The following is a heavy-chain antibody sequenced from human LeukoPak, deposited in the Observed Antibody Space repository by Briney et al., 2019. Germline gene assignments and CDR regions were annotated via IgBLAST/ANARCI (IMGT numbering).Heavy chain of an antibody. D-gene: IGHD2-21*02. CDR2: FYYSGRT. CDR3: ARQLSGRLMTFGF. Sequence: SQTLSLTCTVSGGSISSSYWNWIRQPPGKGLEWIGVFYYSGRTTYKPSLESGITISIDTSKNEFSLRMSSVSAADTAVYYCARQLSGRLMTFGFWGQGTLVTVSS. J-gene: IGHJ4*02. V-gene: IGHV4-59*08. CDR1: GGSISSSY.